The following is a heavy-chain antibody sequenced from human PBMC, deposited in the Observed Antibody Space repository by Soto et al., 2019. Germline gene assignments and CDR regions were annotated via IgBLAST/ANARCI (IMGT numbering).Heavy chain of an antibody. CDR2: IYHSGST. D-gene: IGHD4-4*01. CDR3: ARGMTTVTTLDY. Sequence: TLSLTCAVSGGSIISGGYSWSWIRQPPGKGLEWVGYIYHSGSTYYNPSLKSRVTISVDRSKNQFSLKLSSVTAADTAVYYCARGMTTVTTLDYWGQGTLVTVSS. CDR1: GGSIISGGYS. J-gene: IGHJ4*02. V-gene: IGHV4-30-2*01.